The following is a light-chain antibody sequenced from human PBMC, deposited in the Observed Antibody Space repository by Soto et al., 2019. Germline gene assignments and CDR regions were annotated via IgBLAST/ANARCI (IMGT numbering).Light chain of an antibody. CDR1: QSVHNY. CDR3: KQSSNGLT. Sequence: EIVLTQSPATLSLSPGQRATLSCRASQSVHNYLAWYQQKPGQTSSRLIYDASNRATGIPARFSDSGSGTAFTLTISSLEPEGLAAYYCKQSSNGLTFSPGTKVHFK. V-gene: IGKV3-11*01. J-gene: IGKJ3*01. CDR2: DAS.